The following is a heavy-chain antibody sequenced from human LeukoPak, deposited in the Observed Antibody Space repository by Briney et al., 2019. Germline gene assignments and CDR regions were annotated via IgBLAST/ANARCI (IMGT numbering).Heavy chain of an antibody. CDR2: IKQDGSEK. D-gene: IGHD6-13*01. Sequence: PGGSLRLSCAASGFTFSSYWMSWVRQAPGKGLEWVANIKQDGSEKYYVDSVKGRFTISRDNAKNSLYLQMNSLRAEDTAVYYCARRYSSSWYGYYYYYMDVWGKGTTVTISS. CDR1: GFTFSSYW. V-gene: IGHV3-7*01. CDR3: ARRYSSSWYGYYYYYMDV. J-gene: IGHJ6*03.